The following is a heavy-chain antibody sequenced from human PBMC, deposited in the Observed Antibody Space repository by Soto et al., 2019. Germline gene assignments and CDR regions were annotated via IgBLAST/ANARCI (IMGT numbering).Heavy chain of an antibody. CDR3: ARGRYGDY. Sequence: QVHLVQSGAEVKKPGASVKVSCKGSGYAFTTYGITWVRQAPGQGLEWMGWISAHTSNTNYAQKLQGRVTVTRDTSTSTAYMELRSLRSDDTAVYYCARGRYGDYWGQGALVTVSS. V-gene: IGHV1-18*01. CDR2: ISAHTSNT. J-gene: IGHJ4*02. CDR1: GYAFTTYG. D-gene: IGHD1-1*01.